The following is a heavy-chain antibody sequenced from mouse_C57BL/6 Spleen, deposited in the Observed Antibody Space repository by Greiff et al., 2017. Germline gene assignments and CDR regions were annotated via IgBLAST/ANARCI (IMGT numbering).Heavy chain of an antibody. CDR1: GYAFSSSW. Sequence: QVQLQQSGPELVKPGASVKISCKASGYAFSSSWMNWVKRRPGKGLEWIGRIYPGDGDTNYNGKFKGKATLTADKSSSTAYMQLSSLTSEDSAVYFCAREDSWFAYWGQGTLVTVSA. J-gene: IGHJ3*01. V-gene: IGHV1-82*01. CDR2: IYPGDGDT. CDR3: AREDSWFAY.